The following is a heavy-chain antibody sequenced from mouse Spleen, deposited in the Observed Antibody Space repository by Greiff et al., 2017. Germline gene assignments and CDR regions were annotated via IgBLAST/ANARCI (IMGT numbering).Heavy chain of an antibody. Sequence: VKLQESGAELARPGASVNLSCKASGYTFTSYGISWVKQRTGQGLEWIGEIYPRSGNTYYNEKFKGKATLTADKSSNTAYMELRSLTSEDSAVYFCARETGSSFFAYWGQGTLVTVSA. J-gene: IGHJ3*01. D-gene: IGHD1-1*01. V-gene: IGHV1-81*01. CDR3: ARETGSSFFAY. CDR2: IYPRSGNT. CDR1: GYTFTSYG.